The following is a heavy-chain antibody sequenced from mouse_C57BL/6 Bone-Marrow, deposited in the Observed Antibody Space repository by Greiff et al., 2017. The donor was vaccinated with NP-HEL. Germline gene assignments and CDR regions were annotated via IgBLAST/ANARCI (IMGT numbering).Heavy chain of an antibody. V-gene: IGHV1-72*01. D-gene: IGHD1-1*01. CDR1: GYTFTSYL. CDR3: ARYYYSSSSFDD. J-gene: IGHJ2*01. Sequence: QVQLQQPGAELVKPGASVKLSCKASGYTFTSYLMHWVKQRPGRGLEWIGRIDPNSGGTKYNEKFKSKATLTVDKPSSTAYIQLNSLTSESSAVYYCARYYYSSSSFDDWGQGTTLTVSS. CDR2: IDPNSGGT.